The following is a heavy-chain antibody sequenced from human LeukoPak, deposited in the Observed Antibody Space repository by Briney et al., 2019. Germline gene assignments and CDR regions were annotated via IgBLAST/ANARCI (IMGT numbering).Heavy chain of an antibody. CDR1: GFTFSDHY. CDR3: ARGLNSGYYYDLDGFDL. CDR2: IRNKATSYTT. V-gene: IGHV3-72*01. J-gene: IGHJ3*01. D-gene: IGHD3-22*01. Sequence: GRTPRLSRAPSGFTFSDHYTDTVRQAPGHGLKWVGRIRNKATSYTTDYAASVRGRFTISRSDSENSLYLQMNSLKSEDTALYYCARGLNSGYYYDLDGFDLWGQGTMVTVSS.